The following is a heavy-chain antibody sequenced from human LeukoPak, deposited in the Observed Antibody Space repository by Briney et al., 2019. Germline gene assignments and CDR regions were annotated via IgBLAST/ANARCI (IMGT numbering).Heavy chain of an antibody. CDR3: ARGPDYGDYFYYYYGMDV. D-gene: IGHD4-17*01. CDR2: ISAYNGNT. V-gene: IGHV1-18*01. J-gene: IGHJ6*02. CDR1: GYTFTSYG. Sequence: SVKVSCKASGYTFTSYGISWVRQAPGQGLEWMGWISAYNGNTNYAQKLQGRVTMTTDTSTSTAYMELRSLRSDDTAVYYCARGPDYGDYFYYYYGMDVWGQGTTVTVSS.